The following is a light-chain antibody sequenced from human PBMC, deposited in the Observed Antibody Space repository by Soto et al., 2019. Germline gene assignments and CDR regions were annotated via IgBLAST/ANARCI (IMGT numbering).Light chain of an antibody. CDR3: QQYNTWPRT. CDR2: ATS. V-gene: IGKV3-15*01. Sequence: EIVMTQSPATLSVSPGERATLSCRASQSLSSNLAWYQQKPGQAPRLLMYATSTRATGIPARFSGSGSGTEFTLTISSLQSEEFAVYYCQQYNTWPRTFGQGTKVEIK. CDR1: QSLSSN. J-gene: IGKJ1*01.